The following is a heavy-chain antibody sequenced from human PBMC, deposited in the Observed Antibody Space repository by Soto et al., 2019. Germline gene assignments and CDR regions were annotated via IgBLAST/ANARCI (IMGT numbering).Heavy chain of an antibody. CDR1: GDSISRMDYY. CDR3: AREGGSYDSGGYLIRGAFDI. Sequence: QVQLQESGPGLVKPSQTLSLTCSVSGDSISRMDYYWTWIRQHPEKGLEWIGNIHFRGNTYYSPSLESRRTISVDTSKNQFSLKLTSVTAADTAVYYCAREGGSYDSGGYLIRGAFDIWGQGTMVTVSS. J-gene: IGHJ3*02. CDR2: IHFRGNT. D-gene: IGHD3-22*01. V-gene: IGHV4-31*03.